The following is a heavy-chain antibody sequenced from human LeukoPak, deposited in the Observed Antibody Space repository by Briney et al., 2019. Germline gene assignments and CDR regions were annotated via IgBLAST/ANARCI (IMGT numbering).Heavy chain of an antibody. D-gene: IGHD3-3*01. CDR1: GYIFTDYG. J-gene: IGHJ4*02. CDR2: ISAFNGNT. CDR3: AKDRLSGSGYYFDC. Sequence: ASVKVSCKASGYIFTDYGISWVRQAPGQGLEWMGWISAFNGNTRYAQKLQGRVTMTTDTSTSTAYMELRSLRSDDTAVYYCAKDRLSGSGYYFDCWGQGTLVTVSS. V-gene: IGHV1-18*01.